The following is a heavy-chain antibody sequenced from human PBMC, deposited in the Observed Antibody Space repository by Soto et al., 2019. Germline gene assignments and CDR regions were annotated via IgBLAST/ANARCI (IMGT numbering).Heavy chain of an antibody. Sequence: QVQLVESGGGVVQPGRSLRLSCATSGFIFSHYAMHWVRQAPGQGLEWVALIWSDGSYDNYAESVKGRFTISRDNSKNTLYVQMNSLRVEDTAVYFCARGTGPGSFLIDYWGQGTLVTVSS. V-gene: IGHV3-33*01. CDR3: ARGTGPGSFLIDY. CDR2: IWSDGSYD. CDR1: GFIFSHYA. D-gene: IGHD3-10*01. J-gene: IGHJ4*02.